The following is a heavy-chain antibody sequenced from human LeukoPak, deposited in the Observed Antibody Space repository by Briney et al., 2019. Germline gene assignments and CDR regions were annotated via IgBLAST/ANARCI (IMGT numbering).Heavy chain of an antibody. Sequence: SETLSLTCTVSGDSISSSNYYWGWIRQPPGKGLEWIENIYHSGSTYYNPSLKSRVTISVDTSKNQFSLKLSSVTAADTAVYYCARPTGSNNGWYGYWGQGILVTVSS. V-gene: IGHV4-39*01. D-gene: IGHD6-19*01. CDR1: GDSISSSNYY. CDR2: IYHSGST. CDR3: ARPTGSNNGWYGY. J-gene: IGHJ4*02.